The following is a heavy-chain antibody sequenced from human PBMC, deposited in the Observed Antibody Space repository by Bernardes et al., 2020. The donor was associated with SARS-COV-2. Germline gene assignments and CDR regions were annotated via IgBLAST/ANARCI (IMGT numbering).Heavy chain of an antibody. J-gene: IGHJ5*02. V-gene: IGHV3-49*03. Sequence: GGSRRLSCTASGSTFGDYAMSWFRQAPGKGLEWVGFIRSKAYGGTTEYAASVKGRFTISRDDSKSIAYLQMNSLKTEDTAVYYCTRDHYDSSGHLGFDPWGQGTLVTVSS. CDR2: IRSKAYGGTT. D-gene: IGHD3-22*01. CDR1: GSTFGDYA. CDR3: TRDHYDSSGHLGFDP.